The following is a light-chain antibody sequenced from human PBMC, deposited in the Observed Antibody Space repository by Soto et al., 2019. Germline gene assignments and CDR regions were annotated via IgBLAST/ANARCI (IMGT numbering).Light chain of an antibody. CDR3: SSYAGSNNLV. Sequence: QSALTQPPSASGSPGQSVTISCTGTSSDVGYYNYVCWYQQHPGKAPKLMIYEVSKRPSGVPDRFSGSKSGNTASLTVSGRQADDEADYYCSSYAGSNNLVFGGGTKLTVL. V-gene: IGLV2-8*01. J-gene: IGLJ2*01. CDR2: EVS. CDR1: SSDVGYYNY.